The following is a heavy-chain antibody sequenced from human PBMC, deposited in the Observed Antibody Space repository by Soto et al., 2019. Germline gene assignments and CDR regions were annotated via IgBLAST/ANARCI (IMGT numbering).Heavy chain of an antibody. D-gene: IGHD5-18*01. CDR3: TTTLGYSYGYAFDI. Sequence: GGSLRLSCAASGFTFSNAWMSWVRQAPGKGLEWVGRIKSKTDGGTTDYAAPVKGRFTISRDDSKNTLYLQMNSLKTEDTAVYYCTTTLGYSYGYAFDIWGQGTMVTVSS. CDR2: IKSKTDGGTT. CDR1: GFTFSNAW. V-gene: IGHV3-15*01. J-gene: IGHJ3*02.